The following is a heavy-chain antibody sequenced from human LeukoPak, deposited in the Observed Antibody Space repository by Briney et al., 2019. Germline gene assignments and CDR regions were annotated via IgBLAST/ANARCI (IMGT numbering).Heavy chain of an antibody. Sequence: GRSLGLSCAASGFTFSSYGMHWVRQAPGKGLEWVAVISYDGSNKYYADSVKGRFTISRDNSKNTLYLQMNSLRAEDTAVYYCAKDFDSSSCDYWGQGTLVTVSS. CDR1: GFTFSSYG. J-gene: IGHJ4*02. V-gene: IGHV3-30*18. CDR3: AKDFDSSSCDY. D-gene: IGHD6-13*01. CDR2: ISYDGSNK.